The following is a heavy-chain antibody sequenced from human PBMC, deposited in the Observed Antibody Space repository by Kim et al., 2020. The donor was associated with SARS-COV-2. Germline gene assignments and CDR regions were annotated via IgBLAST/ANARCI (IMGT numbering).Heavy chain of an antibody. CDR3: ARGKGLWFGNTGRDY. CDR2: INHSGST. CDR1: GGSFSGYY. D-gene: IGHD3-10*01. Sequence: SETLSLTCAVYGGSFSGYYWSWIRQPPGKGLEWIGEINHSGSTNYNPSLKSRVTISVDTSKNQFSLKLSSVTAADTAVYYCARGKGLWFGNTGRDYWGQGTLVTVSS. J-gene: IGHJ4*02. V-gene: IGHV4-34*01.